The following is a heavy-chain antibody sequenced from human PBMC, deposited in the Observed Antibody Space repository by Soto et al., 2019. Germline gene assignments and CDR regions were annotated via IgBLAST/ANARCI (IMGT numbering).Heavy chain of an antibody. Sequence: GGSLRLSCAASGFTFSSYAMHWVRQAPGKGLEWVAVISYDGSNKYYADSGKGRFTISRDNSKNKLYLQMNSLRAEDTAVYYCARVRSSSKIHYYYYGMDVWGQGTTVTVSS. CDR2: ISYDGSNK. CDR1: GFTFSSYA. V-gene: IGHV3-30-3*01. CDR3: ARVRSSSKIHYYYYGMDV. D-gene: IGHD6-6*01. J-gene: IGHJ6*02.